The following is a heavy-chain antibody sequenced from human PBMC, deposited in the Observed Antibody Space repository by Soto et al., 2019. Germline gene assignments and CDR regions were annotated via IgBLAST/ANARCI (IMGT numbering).Heavy chain of an antibody. CDR1: GFTFSSYG. J-gene: IGHJ6*02. Sequence: SLRLSCAASGFTFSSYGMHWVRQAPGKGLEWVAVIWYDGSNKYYADSVKGRFTISRDNSKNTLYLQMNSLRAEDTAVYYCARDFWSGYSYYYYYYGMDVWGQGTTVTVS. CDR2: IWYDGSNK. CDR3: ARDFWSGYSYYYYYYGMDV. D-gene: IGHD3-3*01. V-gene: IGHV3-33*01.